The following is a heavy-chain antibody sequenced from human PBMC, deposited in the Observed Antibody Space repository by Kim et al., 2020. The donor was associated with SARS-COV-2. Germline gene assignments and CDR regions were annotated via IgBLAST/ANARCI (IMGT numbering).Heavy chain of an antibody. V-gene: IGHV4-34*01. CDR3: ARVVIAARQPCIDY. CDR1: GGSFSGYY. CDR2: INHSGST. J-gene: IGHJ4*02. D-gene: IGHD6-6*01. Sequence: SETLSLTCAVYGGSFSGYYWSWIRQPPGKGLEWIGEINHSGSTNYNPSLKSRVTISVDTSKNQFSLKLSSVTAADTAVYYCARVVIAARQPCIDYWGQGTLVTVSS.